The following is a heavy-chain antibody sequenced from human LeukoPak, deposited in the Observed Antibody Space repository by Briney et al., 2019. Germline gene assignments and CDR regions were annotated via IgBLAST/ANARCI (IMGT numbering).Heavy chain of an antibody. V-gene: IGHV3-33*01. J-gene: IGHJ4*02. CDR2: IWYDGSNK. CDR1: GFTFSSYG. CDR3: ARALLYYDSSGAYDY. D-gene: IGHD3-22*01. Sequence: GRSLRLSCAASGFTFSSYGMHWVCQAPGKGLEWVAVIWYDGSNKYYADSVKGRFTISRDNSKNTLYRQMNSLRAEDTAVYYCARALLYYDSSGAYDYWGQGTLVTVSS.